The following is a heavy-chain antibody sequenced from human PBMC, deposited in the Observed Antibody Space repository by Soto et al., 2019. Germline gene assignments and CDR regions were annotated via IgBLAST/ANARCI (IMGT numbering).Heavy chain of an antibody. CDR3: TTDGGSNYDYYYMDV. Sequence: GSLRLSCAASGFTFSNAWMSWVRQAPGKGLEWVGRIKSKTDGGTTDYAAPVKGRFTISRDDSKNTLYLQMNSLKTEDTAVYYCTTDGGSNYDYYYMDVWGKGTTVTVSS. V-gene: IGHV3-15*01. D-gene: IGHD3-16*01. CDR1: GFTFSNAW. CDR2: IKSKTDGGTT. J-gene: IGHJ6*03.